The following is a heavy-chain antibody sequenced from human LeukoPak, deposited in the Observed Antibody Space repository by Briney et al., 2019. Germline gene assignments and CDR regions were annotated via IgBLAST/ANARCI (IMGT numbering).Heavy chain of an antibody. J-gene: IGHJ4*02. V-gene: IGHV3-30-3*01. CDR2: ISHDGSNK. D-gene: IGHD6-13*01. CDR1: GFTFSDYA. Sequence: GGSLRLSCAASGFTFSDYAMHWVRQAPGKGLEWVAAISHDGSNKYYADSVKGRFTISRDNSKNTLYLQMNSLRAEDTAVYYCIAAALFDYWGQGTLVTVSS. CDR3: IAAALFDY.